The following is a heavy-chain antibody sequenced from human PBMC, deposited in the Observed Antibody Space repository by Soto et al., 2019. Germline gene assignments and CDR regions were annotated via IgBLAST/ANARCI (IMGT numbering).Heavy chain of an antibody. CDR1: GGTLSSYA. J-gene: IGHJ6*02. CDR3: AKARGYGLGRNNHYYGMDV. CDR2: IIPIFNIP. D-gene: IGHD3-10*01. Sequence: SVKVSCRDSGGTLSSYAITWVRLAPGQGLEWMGGIIPIFNIPDYAQKFQGRVSITADKATSTAYMELSNLRPEDTAIYYCAKARGYGLGRNNHYYGMDVWGQGTTVTVS. V-gene: IGHV1-69*10.